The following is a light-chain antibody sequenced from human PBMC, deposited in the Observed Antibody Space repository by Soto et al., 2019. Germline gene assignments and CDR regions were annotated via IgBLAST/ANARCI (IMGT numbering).Light chain of an antibody. CDR1: SSDVGGYNF. CDR2: DVI. J-gene: IGLJ2*01. V-gene: IGLV2-11*01. CDR3: CSYAGTYTL. Sequence: QSALTQPRSVSGSPGQSVTISCTGTSSDVGGYNFVSWYQQHPGKAPKLIIYDVIQRPSGVPDRFSASKSGNTASLTISGLQAEDEADYYCCSYAGTYTLFGGGTKLTVL.